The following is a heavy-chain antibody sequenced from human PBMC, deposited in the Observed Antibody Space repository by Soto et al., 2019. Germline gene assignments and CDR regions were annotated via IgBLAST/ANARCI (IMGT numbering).Heavy chain of an antibody. CDR3: ARSRTDYSNYYFDY. Sequence: SETLSLTCTVSGGSISSGGYYWSWIRQHPGKGLEWIGYIYYSGSTYYNPSLKSRVTISVDTSKNQFSLKLSSVTAADTAVYYCARSRTDYSNYYFDYWGQGTLVTVPQ. V-gene: IGHV4-31*03. J-gene: IGHJ4*02. CDR1: GGSISSGGYY. D-gene: IGHD4-4*01. CDR2: IYYSGST.